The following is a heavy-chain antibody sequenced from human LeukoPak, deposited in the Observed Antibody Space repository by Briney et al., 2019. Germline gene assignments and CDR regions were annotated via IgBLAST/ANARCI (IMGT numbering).Heavy chain of an antibody. Sequence: SETLSLTCTVSGGSISSSSYYWGWIRQPPGKGLEWIGYIYYSGSTNYNPSLKSRVTISVDTSKNQFSLKLSSVTAADTAVYYCARSGYSSSWYPQGDYYYYGMDVWGQGTTVTVSS. D-gene: IGHD6-13*01. CDR3: ARSGYSSSWYPQGDYYYYGMDV. CDR2: IYYSGST. CDR1: GGSISSSSYY. V-gene: IGHV4-61*05. J-gene: IGHJ6*02.